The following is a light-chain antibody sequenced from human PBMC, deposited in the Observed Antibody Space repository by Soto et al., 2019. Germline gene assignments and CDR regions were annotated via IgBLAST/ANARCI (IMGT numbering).Light chain of an antibody. CDR3: SSYTSSTKGV. Sequence: QSALTQPPSVSGSPGQSVTISCTGTSSYVGSYNRVSWYQQPPGTAPKLMIYEVSNRPSGVPDRFSGSKSGNTASLTISGLQAEDEADYYCSSYTSSTKGVFGGGTKLTVL. J-gene: IGLJ2*01. V-gene: IGLV2-18*02. CDR2: EVS. CDR1: SSYVGSYNR.